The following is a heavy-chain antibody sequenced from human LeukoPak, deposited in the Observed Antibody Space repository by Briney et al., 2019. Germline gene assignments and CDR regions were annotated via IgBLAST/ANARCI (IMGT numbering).Heavy chain of an antibody. CDR1: GYTFTGYY. D-gene: IGHD2-2*02. Sequence: ASVKVSCKASGYTFTGYYMHWVRQAPGQGLEWMGWINPNSGGTNYAQKFQGRVTMTRDTSISTAYMELSRLRSDDTAVYYCARVGFVVVPAAIPYYYYGMDVWGQGTTVTVSS. CDR2: INPNSGGT. J-gene: IGHJ6*02. V-gene: IGHV1-2*02. CDR3: ARVGFVVVPAAIPYYYYGMDV.